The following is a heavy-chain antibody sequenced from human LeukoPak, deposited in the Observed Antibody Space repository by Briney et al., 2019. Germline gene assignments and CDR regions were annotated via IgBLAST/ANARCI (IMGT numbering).Heavy chain of an antibody. D-gene: IGHD5-18*01. V-gene: IGHV3-23*01. J-gene: IGHJ4*02. CDR2: ISGSAAIT. CDR1: GFTFSSYA. CDR3: AKDDHGYRNFDY. Sequence: GGSLRLSCAASGFTFSSYAMSWVRQAPGKGLEWVSAISGSAAITYYADSVMGRFTISRDNSKNTLYLQMNSLRAEDTALYYCAKDDHGYRNFDYWGQGTLVTVSS.